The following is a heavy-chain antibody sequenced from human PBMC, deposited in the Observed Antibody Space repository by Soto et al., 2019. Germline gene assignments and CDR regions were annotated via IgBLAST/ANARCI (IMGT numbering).Heavy chain of an antibody. D-gene: IGHD6-13*01. CDR2: IWYDGSNK. CDR3: ARDLSMYSSSWYFRPIRDYGMDV. J-gene: IGHJ6*02. Sequence: PGGSLRLSCAASGLTFSSYGMHWVRQAPGKGLEWVAVIWYDGSNKYYADSVKGRFTISRDNSKNTLYLQMNSLRAEDTAVYYCARDLSMYSSSWYFRPIRDYGMDVWGQGTTVTVSS. CDR1: GLTFSSYG. V-gene: IGHV3-33*01.